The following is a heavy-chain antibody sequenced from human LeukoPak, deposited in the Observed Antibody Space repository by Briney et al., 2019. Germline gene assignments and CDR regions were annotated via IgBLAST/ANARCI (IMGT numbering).Heavy chain of an antibody. J-gene: IGHJ4*02. Sequence: SETLSLTCAVYGGSFSGYYWGWIRQPPGKGLEWIGEINHSGSTNYNPSLKSRVTISVDTSKNQFSLKLSSVTAADTAVYYCARGQTPTYYYDSSGYWNYWGQGTLVTVSS. CDR3: ARGQTPTYYYDSSGYWNY. D-gene: IGHD3-22*01. CDR2: INHSGST. V-gene: IGHV4-34*01. CDR1: GGSFSGYY.